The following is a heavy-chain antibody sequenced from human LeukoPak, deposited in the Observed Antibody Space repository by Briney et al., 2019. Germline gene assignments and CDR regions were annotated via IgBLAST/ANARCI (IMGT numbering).Heavy chain of an antibody. V-gene: IGHV4-59*08. CDR2: IYYRGGP. J-gene: IGHJ4*02. D-gene: IGHD3-10*01. CDR3: ERHATSGSGTYPLDY. Sequence: SEPLSLTCTLRGGSISSYYGRWIRHPPKRGPEWLGYIYYRGGPNYNPSLKGPVTTSVNTSKNQFSLKLTSVTAADTAVYYCERHATSGSGTYPLDYWGQGTLVTVSS. CDR1: GGSISSYY.